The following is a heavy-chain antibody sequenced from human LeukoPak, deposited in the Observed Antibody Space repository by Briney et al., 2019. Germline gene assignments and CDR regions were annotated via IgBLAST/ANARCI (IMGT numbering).Heavy chain of an antibody. V-gene: IGHV4-31*03. D-gene: IGHD4-17*01. CDR3: ARQLSTVTKWFDP. Sequence: SQTLSLTCTVSGGSISSGGYYWSWIRQHPGKGLEWIGYICYSGSTHYNPSLKSRVTMSLDTSKNQFSLKLSSVTAADTAVYYCARQLSTVTKWFDPWGQGTLVTVSS. CDR1: GGSISSGGYY. J-gene: IGHJ5*02. CDR2: ICYSGST.